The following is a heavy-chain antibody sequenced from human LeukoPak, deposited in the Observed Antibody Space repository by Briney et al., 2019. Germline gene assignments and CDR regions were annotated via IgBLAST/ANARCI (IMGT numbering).Heavy chain of an antibody. CDR2: ISGSGGST. CDR1: GFTFSSYA. CDR3: AKDQNSSWLINWFDP. V-gene: IGHV3-23*01. Sequence: PGGSLRLSCAASGFTFSSYAMSWVRQAPGKGLEWVSAISGSGGSTYYADSVKGRFTISRDNSKNTLYLQMNSLRAEDTAVYYCAKDQNSSWLINWFDPWGQGTLVTVSS. D-gene: IGHD6-13*01. J-gene: IGHJ5*02.